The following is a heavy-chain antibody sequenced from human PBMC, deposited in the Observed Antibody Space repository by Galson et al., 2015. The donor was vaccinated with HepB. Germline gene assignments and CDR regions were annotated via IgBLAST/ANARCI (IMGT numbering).Heavy chain of an antibody. Sequence: SLRLSCAATGFTFSTYAMFWVRQAPGKGLEWVAVISYDGSYKYYADSVKGRFTISRDNSRNTLYLQMDSLKAEDTAVYYCARRRIPGTTSKAFDIWGQGTMVTVSS. CDR2: ISYDGSYK. CDR3: ARRRIPGTTSKAFDI. J-gene: IGHJ3*02. D-gene: IGHD2/OR15-2a*01. V-gene: IGHV3-30*04. CDR1: GFTFSTYA.